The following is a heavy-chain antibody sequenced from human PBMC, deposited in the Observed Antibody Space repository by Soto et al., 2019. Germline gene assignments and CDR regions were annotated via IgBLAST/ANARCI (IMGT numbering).Heavy chain of an antibody. J-gene: IGHJ6*02. D-gene: IGHD6-19*01. Sequence: QVQLVESGGGVVQPGRSLRLSCAASRFTFSSYGMHWVRQAPGKGLEWVAVISYDGSNKYYADSVKGRFTISRDNSKNTLYLQMNSLRAEDTAVYYCAKVRLRAVAGTLDYYYYGMDVWGQGTTVTVSS. CDR3: AKVRLRAVAGTLDYYYYGMDV. CDR2: ISYDGSNK. V-gene: IGHV3-30*18. CDR1: RFTFSSYG.